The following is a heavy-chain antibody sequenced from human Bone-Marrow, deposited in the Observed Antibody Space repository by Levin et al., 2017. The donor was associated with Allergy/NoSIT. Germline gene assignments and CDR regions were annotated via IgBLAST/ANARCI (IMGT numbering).Heavy chain of an antibody. CDR3: ARDLSSVTTGYLDY. CDR1: GFTFADHG. D-gene: IGHD4-17*01. Sequence: SLRLSCAASGFTFADHGLHWVRQAPGKGLEWVSGISWNSQIVDYAASVRGRFTISRDNARNSLYLQMNNLRVDDTALYFCARDLSSVTTGYLDYWGQGTLVIVSS. J-gene: IGHJ4*02. CDR2: ISWNSQIV. V-gene: IGHV3-9*01.